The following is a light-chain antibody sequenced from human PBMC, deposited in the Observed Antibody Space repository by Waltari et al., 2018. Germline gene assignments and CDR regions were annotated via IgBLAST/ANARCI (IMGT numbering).Light chain of an antibody. CDR2: EVT. J-gene: IGLJ1*01. Sequence: QSGLTQPASVSGSPGQSITIPCTGTSSDAGNSNLVSWYQQYPGKAPKLMVYEVTKRTSGVSDRFSGSKSGNTASLTIYGLQSEDEADYYCCSYAGLGIYVFGTGTKVTVL. CDR3: CSYAGLGIYV. V-gene: IGLV2-23*02. CDR1: SSDAGNSNL.